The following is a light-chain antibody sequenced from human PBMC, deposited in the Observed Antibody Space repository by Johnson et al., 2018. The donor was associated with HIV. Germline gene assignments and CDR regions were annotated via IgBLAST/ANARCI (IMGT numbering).Light chain of an antibody. Sequence: QSVLTQPPSVSAAPGQKVTISCSGSSSNIGNNYVSWYQQLPGTAPKLLIYDNNKRPSGIPDRFSGSKSDTSATLGITGLQTGDEADYYCGTWDSSLSAHYVFGTGTKVIVL. V-gene: IGLV1-51*01. CDR2: DNN. J-gene: IGLJ1*01. CDR1: SSNIGNNY. CDR3: GTWDSSLSAHYV.